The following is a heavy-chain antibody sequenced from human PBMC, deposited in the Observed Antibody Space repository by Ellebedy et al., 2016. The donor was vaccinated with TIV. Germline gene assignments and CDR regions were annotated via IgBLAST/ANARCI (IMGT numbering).Heavy chain of an antibody. D-gene: IGHD1-1*01. CDR3: ATYTMGRLEH. J-gene: IGHJ5*02. Sequence: MPGGSLRLSCAVSGVSISSSYWTWIRQPPGRALECIGYFYYSVNSNYSPSLKSRVTISVDTSKNQFSLKLSSVTAADTAVYFCATYTMGRLEHWGQGTLVTVSS. V-gene: IGHV4-59*08. CDR1: GVSISSSY. CDR2: FYYSVNS.